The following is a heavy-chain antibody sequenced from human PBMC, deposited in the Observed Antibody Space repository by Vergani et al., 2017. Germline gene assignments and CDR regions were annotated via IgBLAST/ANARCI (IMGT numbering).Heavy chain of an antibody. Sequence: QVQLQESGPGLVKPSETLSLTCAVSGYSISSGYYWGWIRQPPGKGLEWIGSIYYSGSTYYNPSLKSRVTISVDTSKNQFSLKLSSVTAADTAVYYCARHPLGATRFSNWYFDLWGRGTLVTVSS. J-gene: IGHJ2*01. CDR2: IYYSGST. V-gene: IGHV4-38-2*01. CDR3: ARHPLGATRFSNWYFDL. CDR1: GYSISSGYY. D-gene: IGHD1-26*01.